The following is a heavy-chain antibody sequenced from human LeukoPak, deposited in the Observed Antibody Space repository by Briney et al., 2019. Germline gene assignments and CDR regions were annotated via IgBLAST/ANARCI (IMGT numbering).Heavy chain of an antibody. CDR3: ARDRSNYFRY. D-gene: IGHD4-11*01. Sequence: VSSISFSGNYTFYADSVKGRFTISRDNAKNSLYLQMNALRAEDTAVYYCARDRSNYFRYWGQGIRVTVSS. V-gene: IGHV3-21*01. CDR2: ISFSGNYT. J-gene: IGHJ4*02.